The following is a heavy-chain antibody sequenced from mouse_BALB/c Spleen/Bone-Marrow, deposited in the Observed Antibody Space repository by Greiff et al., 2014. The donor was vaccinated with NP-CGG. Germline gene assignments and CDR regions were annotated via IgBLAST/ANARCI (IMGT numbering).Heavy chain of an antibody. J-gene: IGHJ4*01. D-gene: IGHD2-2*01. CDR3: TNGYDYYAMDY. CDR1: GYSFTSYW. Sequence: EVQLQQSGTVLARPGASVKMSCKASGYSFTSYWMHWVKQRPGQGLEWIGAIYPGNSDTSYNQKFKGKAKLTAVTSASTAYTELSSLTNEDSAVYYCTNGYDYYAMDYWGQGTSVTVSS. CDR2: IYPGNSDT. V-gene: IGHV1-5*01.